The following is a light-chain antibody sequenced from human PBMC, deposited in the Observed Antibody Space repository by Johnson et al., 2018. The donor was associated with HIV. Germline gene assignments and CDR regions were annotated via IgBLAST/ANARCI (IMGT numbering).Light chain of an antibody. J-gene: IGLJ1*01. Sequence: QSVLTQPPSVSAAPGQKVTISCSGSSSNIGNNYVSWYQQLKGTAPKLLIYENNKRPSGIPDRFSGSKSGTSATLGITVLQTGDEADYYCGTWDSSLSAHYVFGTGTKVTVL. CDR1: SSNIGNNY. V-gene: IGLV1-51*02. CDR3: GTWDSSLSAHYV. CDR2: ENN.